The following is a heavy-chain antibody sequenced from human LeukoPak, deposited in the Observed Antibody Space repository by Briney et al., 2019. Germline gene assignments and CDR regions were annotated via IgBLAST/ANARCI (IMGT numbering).Heavy chain of an antibody. CDR1: GFTVGSNY. D-gene: IGHD6-13*01. Sequence: GGSLRLSCAASGFTVGSNYMNWVRQAPGKGLEWVSVIYGGGSTYYTDSVKGRFTISRDNSKNTLYLQMNSLRAEDTAVYYCARGAAVVSLDYWGQGTLVTVSS. CDR3: ARGAAVVSLDY. CDR2: IYGGGST. V-gene: IGHV3-53*01. J-gene: IGHJ4*02.